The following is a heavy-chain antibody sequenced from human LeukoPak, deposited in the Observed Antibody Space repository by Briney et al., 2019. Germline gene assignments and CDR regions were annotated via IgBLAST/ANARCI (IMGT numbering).Heavy chain of an antibody. CDR3: AKVPLGGGYAKWGYYFDY. CDR2: ISGSGGST. V-gene: IGHV3-23*01. CDR1: GFTFSSYG. J-gene: IGHJ4*02. D-gene: IGHD2-2*01. Sequence: GGSLRLSCAASGFTFSSYGMSWVRQAPGKGLEWVSAISGSGGSTYYADSVKGRFTISRDNSKNTLYLQMNSLRAEDTAVYYCAKVPLGGGYAKWGYYFDYWGQGTLVTVSS.